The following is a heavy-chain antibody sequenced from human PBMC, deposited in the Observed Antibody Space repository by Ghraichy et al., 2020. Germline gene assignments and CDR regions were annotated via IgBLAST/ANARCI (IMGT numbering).Heavy chain of an antibody. CDR1: GGSFSGYY. CDR2: INHSGST. D-gene: IGHD6-19*01. V-gene: IGHV4-34*01. Sequence: SETLSLTCAVYGGSFSGYYWSWIRQPPGKGLEWIGEINHSGSTNYNPSLKSRVTISVDTSKNQFSLKLSSVTAADTAVYYCARAHYSSGWYFDYWGQGTLVTVSS. J-gene: IGHJ4*02. CDR3: ARAHYSSGWYFDY.